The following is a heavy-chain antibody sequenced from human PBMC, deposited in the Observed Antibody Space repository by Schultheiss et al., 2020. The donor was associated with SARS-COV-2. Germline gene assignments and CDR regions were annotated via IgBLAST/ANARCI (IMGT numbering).Heavy chain of an antibody. J-gene: IGHJ6*02. Sequence: GGSLRLSCAASGFTFSTYGMHWVRQAPGKGLEWVAVISYDGSNKYYADSVKGRFTISRDNAKNSLYLQMNNLRVEDTAVYYCARDKQGSISARPDQLYYYYGMDVWGPGTTVTVSS. D-gene: IGHD6-6*01. CDR2: ISYDGSNK. V-gene: IGHV3-30*12. CDR1: GFTFSTYG. CDR3: ARDKQGSISARPDQLYYYYGMDV.